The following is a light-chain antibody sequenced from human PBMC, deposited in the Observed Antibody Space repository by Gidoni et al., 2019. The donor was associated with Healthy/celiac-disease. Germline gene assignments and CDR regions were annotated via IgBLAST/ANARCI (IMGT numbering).Light chain of an antibody. V-gene: IGKV3-11*01. Sequence: EIVLTQSPATLSLSPGERATLSCRASQSVSSYLAWYQQKPGQATRLLIYDASNRATGIPARFSGSGSGTDFTLTISSLGPEDFAVYYCQQRSNWWTFXQXTKVEIK. CDR3: QQRSNWWT. J-gene: IGKJ1*01. CDR1: QSVSSY. CDR2: DAS.